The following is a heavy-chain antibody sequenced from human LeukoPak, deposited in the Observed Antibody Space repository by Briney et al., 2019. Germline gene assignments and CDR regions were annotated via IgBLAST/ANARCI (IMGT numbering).Heavy chain of an antibody. D-gene: IGHD6-6*01. Sequence: GGSLRLSCAASGFTLSSYSMNWVRQAPGKGLEWVSYISSSSSTIYYADSVKGRFTISRDNSKNTLYLQMNSLRAEDTAVYYCAKSIAARGTDYWGQGTLVTVSS. V-gene: IGHV3-48*01. J-gene: IGHJ4*02. CDR1: GFTLSSYS. CDR2: ISSSSSTI. CDR3: AKSIAARGTDY.